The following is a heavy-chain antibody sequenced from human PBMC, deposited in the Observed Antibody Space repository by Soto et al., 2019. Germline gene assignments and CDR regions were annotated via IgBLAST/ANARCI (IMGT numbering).Heavy chain of an antibody. J-gene: IGHJ1*01. CDR2: IHSSGSI. D-gene: IGHD3-22*01. Sequence: SETLSLTCTVSGGSISSYYWSWIRQPQGKGLEWIGYIHSSGSIYYNPSLQSRATMSIDTAGNQFSLKVSSVTVADTAVYYCARDLDGLHDDTSGPFPRPGWGQGTLVTVSS. V-gene: IGHV4-4*09. CDR3: ARDLDGLHDDTSGPFPRPG. CDR1: GGSISSYY.